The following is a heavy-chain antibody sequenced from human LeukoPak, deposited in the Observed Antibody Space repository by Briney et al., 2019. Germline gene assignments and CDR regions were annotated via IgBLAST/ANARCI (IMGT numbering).Heavy chain of an antibody. Sequence: PSETLSLTCAVSGGSISSGGYSWSWIRQPPGKGLEWIGYIYHSGSTYYNPSLKSRVTISVDRSKSQFSLKLSSVTAADTAVYYCARAPDSSYYDYWGQGTLVTVSS. V-gene: IGHV4-30-2*01. CDR3: ARAPDSSYYDY. CDR2: IYHSGST. J-gene: IGHJ4*02. CDR1: GGSISSGGYS.